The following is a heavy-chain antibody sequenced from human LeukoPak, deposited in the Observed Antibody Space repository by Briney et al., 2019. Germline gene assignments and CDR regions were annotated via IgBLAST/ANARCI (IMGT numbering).Heavy chain of an antibody. Sequence: ASETLSLTCDVYSGSFGGYYWSWIRQPPGKGLEWIGEINHSGSTSYNPSLKSRVSISVDASKNQFSLKLNSVTAADTAVYYCPVATVGWYFDLWGRGTLVTVSS. CDR2: INHSGST. D-gene: IGHD5-12*01. CDR1: SGSFGGYY. V-gene: IGHV4-34*01. J-gene: IGHJ2*01. CDR3: PVATVGWYFDL.